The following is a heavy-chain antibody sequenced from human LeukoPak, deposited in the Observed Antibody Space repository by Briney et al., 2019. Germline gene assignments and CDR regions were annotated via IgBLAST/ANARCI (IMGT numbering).Heavy chain of an antibody. Sequence: ASVKVSCKASGYTFTGYYMHWVRQAPGQGLEWMGWMNPNSGNTGYAQKFQGRVTMTRNTSISTAYMELSSLRSEDTAVYYCARGPGYSYGRDYGMDVWGQGTTVTVSS. CDR1: GYTFTGYY. D-gene: IGHD5-18*01. V-gene: IGHV1-8*02. J-gene: IGHJ6*02. CDR3: ARGPGYSYGRDYGMDV. CDR2: MNPNSGNT.